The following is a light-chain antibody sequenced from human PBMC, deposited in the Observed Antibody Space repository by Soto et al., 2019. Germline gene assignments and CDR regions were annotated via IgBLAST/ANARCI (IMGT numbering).Light chain of an antibody. Sequence: EIVLTQSPAPLSSSPGERATLSCRASQSVSSYLAWYQQKPGQAPRLLIYDASNRAPGIPARFSGSGSGTDFTLTISSLEPEDFAVYYCQQRSNWPFGQGTKVEIK. CDR1: QSVSSY. J-gene: IGKJ1*01. V-gene: IGKV3-11*01. CDR2: DAS. CDR3: QQRSNWP.